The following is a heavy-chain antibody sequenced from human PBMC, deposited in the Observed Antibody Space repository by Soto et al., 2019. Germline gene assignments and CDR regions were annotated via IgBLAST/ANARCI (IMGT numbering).Heavy chain of an antibody. J-gene: IGHJ5*02. V-gene: IGHV4-4*07. CDR3: VASLAASGLNWLDP. CDR1: GGSISEKY. Sequence: LSLTCIVSGGSISEKYWNWVRQPPGKGLEWIGLIFANGHTDYNPSLNSRVTMSVDASKNQFSLRLTSMTAADTAVYYCVASLAASGLNWLDPWGRGTLVTVSS. D-gene: IGHD6-13*01. CDR2: IFANGHT.